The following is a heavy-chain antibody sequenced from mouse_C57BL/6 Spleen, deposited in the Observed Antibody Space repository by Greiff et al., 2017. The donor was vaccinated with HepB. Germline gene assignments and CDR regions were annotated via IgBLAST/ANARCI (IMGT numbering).Heavy chain of an antibody. CDR3: ARRYYGSSYKGAMDY. CDR2: IDPSDSYT. J-gene: IGHJ4*01. CDR1: GYTFTSYW. Sequence: VQLQQPGAELVMPGASVKLSCKASGYTFTSYWMHWVKQRPGQGLEWIGEIDPSDSYTNYNQKFKGKSTFTVDKSSSTAYMQLSSLTSEDSAVYYCARRYYGSSYKGAMDYWGQGTSVTVSS. V-gene: IGHV1-69*01. D-gene: IGHD1-1*01.